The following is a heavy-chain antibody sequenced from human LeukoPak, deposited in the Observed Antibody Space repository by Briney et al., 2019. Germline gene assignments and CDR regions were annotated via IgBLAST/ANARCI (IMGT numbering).Heavy chain of an antibody. CDR1: GFTFSSYA. J-gene: IGHJ4*02. CDR2: ISGSGGST. CDR3: AKDWSMVRGVSYFDY. D-gene: IGHD3-10*01. V-gene: IGHV3-23*01. Sequence: GGSLRLSCAASGFTFSSYAMSWVRQAPGKGLEWVSAISGSGGSTYYADSVKGRFTISRDNSKNTLYLQMNSLRAEDTAVYYCAKDWSMVRGVSYFDYWGQGTLVTVSS.